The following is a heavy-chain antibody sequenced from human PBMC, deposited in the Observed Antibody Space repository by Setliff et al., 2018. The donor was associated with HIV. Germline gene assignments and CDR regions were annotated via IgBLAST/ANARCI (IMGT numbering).Heavy chain of an antibody. CDR3: AKDPYGGKGYFQY. J-gene: IGHJ1*01. CDR2: IWYDGSHK. CDR1: GFTFNTCA. V-gene: IGHV3-33*06. D-gene: IGHD4-17*01. Sequence: SLRLSCAGSGFTFNTCAMNWVRQAPGKGLQWVAVIWYDGSHKTYADSVKGRFTISRDNSKKTLYLQMNSLRAEDTAVYYCAKDPYGGKGYFQYWGQGTVVTVSS.